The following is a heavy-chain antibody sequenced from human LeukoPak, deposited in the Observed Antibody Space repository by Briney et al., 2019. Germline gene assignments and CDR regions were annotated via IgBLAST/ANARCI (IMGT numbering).Heavy chain of an antibody. J-gene: IGHJ4*02. D-gene: IGHD4-17*01. Sequence: SVKVSCKASGGTFSSYAISWVRQAPGQGLEWMGGIIPIFGTANYAQKFQGRVTITADQSTSTAYMELSSLRSEDTAVYYCARDPGDYGDYLLDYWGQGTLVTVSS. CDR1: GGTFSSYA. CDR2: IIPIFGTA. CDR3: ARDPGDYGDYLLDY. V-gene: IGHV1-69*01.